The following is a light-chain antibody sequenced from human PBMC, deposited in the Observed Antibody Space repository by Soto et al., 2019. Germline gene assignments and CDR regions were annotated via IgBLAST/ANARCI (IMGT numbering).Light chain of an antibody. V-gene: IGLV1-47*01. CDR1: SSNIGSNY. CDR3: AAWDDSLSGPGV. J-gene: IGLJ1*01. Sequence: QSALTXPLSASGTPGQRVTISCSGSSSNIGSNYVYWYQQLPGTAPKLLIYRNNQRPSGVPDRFSGSKSGTSASLAISGLRSEDEADYYCAAWDDSLSGPGVFGTGTKVTVL. CDR2: RNN.